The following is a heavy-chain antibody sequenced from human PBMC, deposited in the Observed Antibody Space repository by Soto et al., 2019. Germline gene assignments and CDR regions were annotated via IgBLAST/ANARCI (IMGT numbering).Heavy chain of an antibody. Sequence: QVQLQESGPRLVKPSETLSLTCTISGASISNHYCQWFRQPPGKGLEWIGYSHHTGGSIYNPSLKSPATISLDTSKNQFFLKLTSVTVADTAVYYCATGGGWLTDYWGQGTLFTVSS. CDR1: GASISNHY. D-gene: IGHD6-19*01. CDR3: ATGGGWLTDY. V-gene: IGHV4-59*11. J-gene: IGHJ4*02. CDR2: SHHTGGS.